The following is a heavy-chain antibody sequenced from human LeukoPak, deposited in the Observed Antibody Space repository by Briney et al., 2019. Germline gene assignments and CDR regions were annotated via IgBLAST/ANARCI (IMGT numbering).Heavy chain of an antibody. CDR2: INAGNGNT. CDR1: GYTFTSYA. Sequence: ASVKVSCKASGYTFTSYAMHWVRQAPGQRLEWMGWINAGNGNTKYSQKFQGRVTITRDTSASTAYMELSGLRSEDTAVYYCARSRQFGDGPRFFDPWGQGTLVTVSS. J-gene: IGHJ5*02. D-gene: IGHD3-10*01. V-gene: IGHV1-3*01. CDR3: ARSRQFGDGPRFFDP.